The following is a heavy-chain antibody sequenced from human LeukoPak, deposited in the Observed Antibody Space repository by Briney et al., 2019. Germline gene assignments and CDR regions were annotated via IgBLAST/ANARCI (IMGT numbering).Heavy chain of an antibody. CDR2: INSDGNTR. Sequence: PGGSLRLSCAASGFTLSSYWMHWVRQAPGKGLVWVSRINSDGNTRIYADSVKDRFTISRDNAKNTLFLQMNSLRAEDTAVYYCARDFSSWSNTNFDYWGQGIRVIVSS. CDR3: ARDFSSWSNTNFDY. CDR1: GFTLSSYW. D-gene: IGHD6-13*01. V-gene: IGHV3-74*01. J-gene: IGHJ4*02.